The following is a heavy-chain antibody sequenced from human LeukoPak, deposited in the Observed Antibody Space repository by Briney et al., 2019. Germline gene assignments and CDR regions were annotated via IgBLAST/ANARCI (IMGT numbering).Heavy chain of an antibody. CDR2: INPNSGGT. Sequence: ASVKVSCKASGYTFTSYGISWVRQAPGQGLEWMGWINPNSGGTNYAQKFQGRVTMTRDTSISTAYMELSRLRSDDTAVYYCARLGTTYYYGSGSVYWGQGTLVTVSS. CDR1: GYTFTSYG. V-gene: IGHV1-2*02. D-gene: IGHD3-10*01. J-gene: IGHJ4*02. CDR3: ARLGTTYYYGSGSVY.